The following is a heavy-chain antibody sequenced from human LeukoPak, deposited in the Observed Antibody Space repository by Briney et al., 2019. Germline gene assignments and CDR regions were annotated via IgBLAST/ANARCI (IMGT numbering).Heavy chain of an antibody. J-gene: IGHJ5*02. CDR1: GGSFSGSY. V-gene: IGHV4-34*01. Sequence: PSETLSLTCTVYGGSFSGSYWGWIRQPPGKGLEWIGEINRGGTTNYNPSLKSRVTMSLDTSKNQFSLRLNSVTAADTAVYYCARHYGPWGQGTLVTVSS. CDR3: ARHYGP. D-gene: IGHD3-16*01. CDR2: INRGGTT.